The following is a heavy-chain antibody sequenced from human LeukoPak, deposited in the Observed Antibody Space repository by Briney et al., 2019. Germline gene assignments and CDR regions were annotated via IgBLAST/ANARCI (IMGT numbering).Heavy chain of an antibody. V-gene: IGHV4-61*01. D-gene: IGHD4-23*01. Sequence: SETLSLTCTVSGGSVSSGSYYWSWIRQPPGKGLEWIGYIYYSGSTNYNPSLKSRVTISVDTSKNQFSLKLSSVTAADTAVYYCARSGTTVVTPIDYWGQGTLVTVSA. CDR2: IYYSGST. CDR3: ARSGTTVVTPIDY. CDR1: GGSVSSGSYY. J-gene: IGHJ4*02.